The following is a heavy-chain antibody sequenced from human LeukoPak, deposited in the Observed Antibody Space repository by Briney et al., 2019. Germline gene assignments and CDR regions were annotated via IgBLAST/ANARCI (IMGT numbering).Heavy chain of an antibody. CDR3: ARAPEDRRYYHYMDV. J-gene: IGHJ6*03. Sequence: PGGSLRLSCAASGFTFSSYWMHWVRQAPGKGLVWVSRINSDGSSTSYADSVKGRFTISRDNAKNTLYLQMNSLRAEDTAVYYCARAPEDRRYYHYMDVWGKGTTVTVSS. V-gene: IGHV3-74*01. CDR1: GFTFSSYW. CDR2: INSDGSST.